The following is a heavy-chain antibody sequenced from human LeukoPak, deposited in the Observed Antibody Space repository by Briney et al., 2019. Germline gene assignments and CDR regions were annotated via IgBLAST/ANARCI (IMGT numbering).Heavy chain of an antibody. J-gene: IGHJ4*02. CDR2: MYSRGSS. V-gene: IGHV3-66*03. Sequence: GALVLFFTVAGFPVRNNYMRWGRPAAGKGREWVALMYSRGSSHYADSVRGRFTISRDSSKNTVYLQMNSLTAEDTAVYYCARGQIVGVQGDFWGQGTLVTVSS. CDR1: GFPVRNNY. CDR3: ARGQIVGVQGDF. D-gene: IGHD1-26*01.